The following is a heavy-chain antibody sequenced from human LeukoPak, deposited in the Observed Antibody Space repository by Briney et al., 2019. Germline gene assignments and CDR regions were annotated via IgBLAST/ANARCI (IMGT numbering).Heavy chain of an antibody. V-gene: IGHV1-2*02. D-gene: IGHD3-16*01. Sequence: GASVKVSCKASGYTFTGYYMHWVRQAPGQGLEWMGWINPNSGGTNYAQKFQGRVTMTRDTSISTAYMELSRLRSDDTAVYYCARDLRFGAYYYYMDVWGKGTTVTVSS. J-gene: IGHJ6*03. CDR2: INPNSGGT. CDR3: ARDLRFGAYYYYMDV. CDR1: GYTFTGYY.